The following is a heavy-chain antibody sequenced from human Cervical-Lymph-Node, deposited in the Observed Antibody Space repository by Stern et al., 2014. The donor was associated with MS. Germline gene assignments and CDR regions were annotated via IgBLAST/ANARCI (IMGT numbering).Heavy chain of an antibody. D-gene: IGHD1-26*01. J-gene: IGHJ4*02. Sequence: VQLVESGAEVERPGASVKVSCKASGYNFTAYFLHWVRQAPGQGLAWMGWISPKTGSATYAQKFQDRVTMTSDTSINTGYMEVSSLRSDDTAVYYCARDRGSYSDYWGQGTLVAVSS. CDR1: GYNFTAYF. V-gene: IGHV1-2*02. CDR3: ARDRGSYSDY. CDR2: ISPKTGSA.